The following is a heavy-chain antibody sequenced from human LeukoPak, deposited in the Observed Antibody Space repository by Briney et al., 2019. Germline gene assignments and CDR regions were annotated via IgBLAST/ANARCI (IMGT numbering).Heavy chain of an antibody. D-gene: IGHD6-19*01. J-gene: IGHJ4*02. CDR3: ARRRSSGCLDY. Sequence: PGGSPRLSCAASGFNVSSNHMSWVRQAPGKGLEWVSVIYSGGTTYYADSVKGRLTISRDNAKNTLYLQMNSLRAEDTAVYYCARRRSSGCLDYWGQGTLVSVSS. V-gene: IGHV3-53*01. CDR1: GFNVSSNH. CDR2: IYSGGTT.